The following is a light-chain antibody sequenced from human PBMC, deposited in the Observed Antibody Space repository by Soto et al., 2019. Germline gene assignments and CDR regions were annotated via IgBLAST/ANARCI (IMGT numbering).Light chain of an antibody. CDR1: QSVLYSSNNKNY. Sequence: DIVMTQSPDSLAVSLGERATINCKSSQSVLYSSNNKNYLAWYQQRPGQPPNLLIYWASTRESGVPDRFSGRGSGTDFTLTISSLQAADVAIYYCQQYFSLPWTFGQGTKVEIK. J-gene: IGKJ1*01. V-gene: IGKV4-1*01. CDR3: QQYFSLPWT. CDR2: WAS.